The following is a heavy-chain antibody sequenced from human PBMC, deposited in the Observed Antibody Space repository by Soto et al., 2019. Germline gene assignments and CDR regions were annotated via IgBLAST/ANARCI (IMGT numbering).Heavy chain of an antibody. V-gene: IGHV3-23*01. J-gene: IGHJ3*02. CDR2: ISGSGGST. D-gene: IGHD2-2*01. Sequence: GGSLRLSCAASGFTFSSYAMSWVRQAPGKGLEWVSAISGSGGSTYYADSVKGRLTISRDNSKNTLYLQMNSLRAEDTAVYYCAKDPGYCSSTSCYAFDIWGQGTMVTVSS. CDR3: AKDPGYCSSTSCYAFDI. CDR1: GFTFSSYA.